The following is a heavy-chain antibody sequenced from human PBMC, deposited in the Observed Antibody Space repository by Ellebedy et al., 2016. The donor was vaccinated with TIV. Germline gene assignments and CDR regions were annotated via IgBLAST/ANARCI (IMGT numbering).Heavy chain of an antibody. J-gene: IGHJ1*01. CDR1: GYSFTSYW. V-gene: IGHV5-51*01. CDR2: IYPGDSDT. D-gene: IGHD6-13*01. Sequence: GESLKISCQASGYSFTSYWIGWVRQMPGKGLEWMGIIYPGDSDTSYSPPFQGQVTISADKSITTAHLQWSSLKASDTALYYCATSAISAAARPYFHHWGQGTLVTVSS. CDR3: ATSAISAAARPYFHH.